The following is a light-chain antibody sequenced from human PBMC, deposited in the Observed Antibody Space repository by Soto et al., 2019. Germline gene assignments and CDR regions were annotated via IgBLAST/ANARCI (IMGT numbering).Light chain of an antibody. CDR2: DAS. V-gene: IGKV1-33*01. CDR3: QQYDNVPLT. CDR1: HDISDY. J-gene: IGKJ4*01. Sequence: DVQMTQSPSSLSASVGDRVTSTCLASHDISDYLNWYQYKPGEAPKLLIYDASKLEAGVPSRFSGRGSGTDFTFSISSLQPEDIATYYCQQYDNVPLTFGGGTKVDIK.